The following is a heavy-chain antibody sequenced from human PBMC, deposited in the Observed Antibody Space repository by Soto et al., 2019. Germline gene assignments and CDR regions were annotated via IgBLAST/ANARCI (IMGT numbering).Heavy chain of an antibody. Sequence: KPSETLSLTCAVYGGSFSGYYWSWIRQPPGKGLEWIGEINHSGSTNYNPSLKSRVTISVDTSKNQFSLKLSSVTAADTAVYYCANRDGYNLLLTWGQGTLVTVSS. CDR3: ANRDGYNLLLT. D-gene: IGHD5-12*01. CDR2: INHSGST. J-gene: IGHJ5*02. V-gene: IGHV4-34*01. CDR1: GGSFSGYY.